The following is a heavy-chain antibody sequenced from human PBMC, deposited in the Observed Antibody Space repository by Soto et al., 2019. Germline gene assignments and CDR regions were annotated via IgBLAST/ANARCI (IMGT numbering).Heavy chain of an antibody. CDR3: AKGDIVLIPAVDLIVAGTRSFDI. CDR2: ISDSGGST. D-gene: IGHD6-19*01. Sequence: EVQLLESGGGLVQPGGSLRLSCAASGFTFSSYAMNWVRQAPGKGLEWVSSISDSGGSTYYADSVKGRFTISRDNSKNTLYLKMDSLRAEDTAVFYCAKGDIVLIPAVDLIVAGTRSFDIWGQGTMVTVSS. CDR1: GFTFSSYA. V-gene: IGHV3-23*01. J-gene: IGHJ3*02.